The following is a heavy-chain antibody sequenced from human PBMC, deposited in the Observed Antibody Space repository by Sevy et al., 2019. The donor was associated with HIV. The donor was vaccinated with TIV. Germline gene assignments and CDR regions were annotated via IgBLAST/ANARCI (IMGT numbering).Heavy chain of an antibody. CDR1: GYTFTSYG. CDR3: ARVRVRGYYGSGSYYLDY. V-gene: IGHV1-18*01. D-gene: IGHD3-10*01. Sequence: ASVKVSCKASGYTFTSYGISWVRPAPGQGLEWMGWISDYNGNTNYAQKLQGRVTMTTDTSTSPAYMELRSLRSDDTAVYYCARVRVRGYYGSGSYYLDYWGQGTLVTVSS. J-gene: IGHJ4*02. CDR2: ISDYNGNT.